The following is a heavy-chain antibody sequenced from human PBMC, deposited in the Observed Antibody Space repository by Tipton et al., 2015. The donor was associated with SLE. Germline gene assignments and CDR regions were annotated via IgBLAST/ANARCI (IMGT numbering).Heavy chain of an antibody. V-gene: IGHV4-39*07. CDR3: ARDSIAAHY. CDR2: IYYSGGT. D-gene: IGHD6-6*01. Sequence: LRLSCTVSGGSISSGGYYWSWIRQHPGKGLEWIGSIYYSGGTYYNPSLKSRVTISVDTSKNQFSLKLSSVTAADTAVYYCARDSIAAHYWGQGTLVTVSS. CDR1: GGSISSGGYY. J-gene: IGHJ4*02.